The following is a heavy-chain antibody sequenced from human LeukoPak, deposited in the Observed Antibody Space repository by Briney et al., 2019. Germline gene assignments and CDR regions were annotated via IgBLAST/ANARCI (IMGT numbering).Heavy chain of an antibody. CDR1: GYSFIDYY. V-gene: IGHV1-2*02. J-gene: IGHJ4*02. CDR2: INPHSGCT. D-gene: IGHD3-10*01. CDR3: ARDIADYYGPGSYWLL. Sequence: ASVKVSWKASGYSFIDYYIHWVRQAPGQGLEWMSWINPHSGCTKFAQKFQGRVTMTRDTSINTAYMEVSSLRSDDTAVYYCARDIADYYGPGSYWLLWGQGTLVTIAS.